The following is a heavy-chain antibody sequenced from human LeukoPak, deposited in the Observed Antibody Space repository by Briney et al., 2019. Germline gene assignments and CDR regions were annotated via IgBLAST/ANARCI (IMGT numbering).Heavy chain of an antibody. V-gene: IGHV4-34*01. CDR1: GGSFSGYY. CDR2: INHVGSTT. CDR3: ARALGSGKRNSYMDV. Sequence: SETLSLACAVYGGSFSGYYWSWIRQPRGKGLEWIGEINHVGSTTNYNPSLKGRVTISVDTSKHQFSLKLTSVTAADTAVYYCARALGSGKRNSYMDVWSKGTTVTISS. J-gene: IGHJ6*03. D-gene: IGHD3-10*01.